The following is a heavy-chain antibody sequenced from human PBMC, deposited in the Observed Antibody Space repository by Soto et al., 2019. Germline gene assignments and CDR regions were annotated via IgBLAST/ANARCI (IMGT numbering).Heavy chain of an antibody. CDR1: GFTFSNYG. V-gene: IGHV3-33*01. CDR2: IWYDGSNE. CDR3: AREEYSSGTGDLQH. D-gene: IGHD6-19*01. J-gene: IGHJ1*01. Sequence: QVQLVESGGGVVQPGRSLRLSCAASGFTFSNYGMHWVRQAPGKGLEWVAVIWYDGSNEYYVDSVKGRFTISRDNSKNTLYLQLNSLRAEDTAVYYCAREEYSSGTGDLQHLGQGTLVTVSS.